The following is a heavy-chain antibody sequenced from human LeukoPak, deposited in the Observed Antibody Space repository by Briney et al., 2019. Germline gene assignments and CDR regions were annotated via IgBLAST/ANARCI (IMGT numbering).Heavy chain of an antibody. CDR1: GFTFSSYW. D-gene: IGHD3-3*01. J-gene: IGHJ4*02. CDR3: ALYYDFWGGYDY. V-gene: IGHV3-74*01. Sequence: GGSLRLSCAASGFTFSSYWMHWVRQAPGKGMVWVSRINSDGSSTSYADSVKGRFTISRDNAKNTLYLQMNSLRAEDTAVYYCALYYDFWGGYDYWGQGTLVTVSS. CDR2: INSDGSST.